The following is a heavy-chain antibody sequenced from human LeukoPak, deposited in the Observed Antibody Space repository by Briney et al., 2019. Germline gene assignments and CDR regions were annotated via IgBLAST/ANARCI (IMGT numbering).Heavy chain of an antibody. Sequence: SETLSLTCTVSGGSVSSGSYYWSWIRQPPGKGLEWIGYIYYSGSTNYNPSLKSRVTISVDTSKNQFSLKLSSVTAADTAVYYCARQSSIAAARIDPWGQGTLVTVSS. J-gene: IGHJ5*02. V-gene: IGHV4-61*01. CDR3: ARQSSIAAARIDP. CDR2: IYYSGST. CDR1: GGSVSSGSYY. D-gene: IGHD6-25*01.